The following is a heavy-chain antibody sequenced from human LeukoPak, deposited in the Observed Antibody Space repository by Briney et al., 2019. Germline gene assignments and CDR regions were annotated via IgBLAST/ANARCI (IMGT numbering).Heavy chain of an antibody. CDR2: IYYTGST. J-gene: IGHJ3*02. V-gene: IGHV4-59*08. CDR1: GGSINNYY. Sequence: SETLSLTCTVSGGSINNYYWNWIRQSPGKGLEWIGYIYYTGSTNYNPSLKSRATMSVDTSKGQVSLKMTSVTAADTAVYYCARPSIPSAAASALDIWGQGTMVTVSS. D-gene: IGHD2-2*01. CDR3: ARPSIPSAAASALDI.